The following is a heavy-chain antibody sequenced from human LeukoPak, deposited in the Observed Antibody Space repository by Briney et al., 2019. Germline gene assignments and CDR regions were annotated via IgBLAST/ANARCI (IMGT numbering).Heavy chain of an antibody. J-gene: IGHJ6*02. CDR3: ARGSGYSPYYYYGMDV. CDR2: ISSSGSTI. Sequence: PGGSLRLSCAASGFTFSSYEMNWVRQAPGKGLEWVSYISSSGSTIYYADSVKGRFTISRDNAKNSLYLQMNSLRAEDTAVYYCARGSGYSPYYYYGMDVWGQGTTVTVSS. CDR1: GFTFSSYE. D-gene: IGHD3-22*01. V-gene: IGHV3-48*03.